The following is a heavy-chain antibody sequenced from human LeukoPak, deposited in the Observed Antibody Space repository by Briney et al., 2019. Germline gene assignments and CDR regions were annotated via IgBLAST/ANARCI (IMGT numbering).Heavy chain of an antibody. J-gene: IGHJ4*02. CDR2: INRDGSST. D-gene: IGHD4-17*01. CDR3: AKGDGDFKPTIDF. Sequence: GGSLRLSCAASGFTFSSHWMHWVRQGPGKGLVWVSRINRDGSSTTYADSVKGRFTISRDNAKNTLSLQMNSLRAEDTAVYYCAKGDGDFKPTIDFWGQATLVTVSP. V-gene: IGHV3-74*03. CDR1: GFTFSSHW.